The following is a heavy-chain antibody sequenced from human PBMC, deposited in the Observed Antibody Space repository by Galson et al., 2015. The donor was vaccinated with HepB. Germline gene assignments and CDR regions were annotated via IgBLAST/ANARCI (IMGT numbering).Heavy chain of an antibody. Sequence: SLRLSCAASGFTFSSYGMHWVRQAPGKGLEWVAVISYDGSNKYYADSVKGRFTISRDNSKNTLYLQMNSLRAEDTAVYYCAGYDFWSGAHYGMDVWGQGTTVTVSS. CDR2: ISYDGSNK. J-gene: IGHJ6*02. CDR1: GFTFSSYG. V-gene: IGHV3-30*03. D-gene: IGHD3-3*01. CDR3: AGYDFWSGAHYGMDV.